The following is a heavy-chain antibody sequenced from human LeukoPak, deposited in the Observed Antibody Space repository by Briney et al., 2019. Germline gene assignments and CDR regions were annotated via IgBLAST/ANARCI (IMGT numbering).Heavy chain of an antibody. CDR1: GFTFSSYG. D-gene: IGHD6-19*01. CDR2: IWYGGSNK. CDR3: AKDGSGWLKSFDY. J-gene: IGHJ4*02. V-gene: IGHV3-30*18. Sequence: GRSLRLSCAASGFTFSSYGMHWVRQAPGKGLEWVAVIWYGGSNKYYADSEKGRFTISRDNSKNTLYLQMNSLRAEDTAVYYCAKDGSGWLKSFDYWGQGTLVTVSS.